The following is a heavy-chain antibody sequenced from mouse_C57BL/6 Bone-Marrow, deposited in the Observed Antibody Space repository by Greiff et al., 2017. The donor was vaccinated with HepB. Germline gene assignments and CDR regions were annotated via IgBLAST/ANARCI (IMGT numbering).Heavy chain of an antibody. Sequence: ESGPGLVKPSQSLSLTCSVTGYSITSGYYWNWIRQFPGNKLEWMGYISYDGSNNYNPSLKNRISITRDTSKNQFFLKLNSVTTEDTATYYCARVGVTTGVGRYFDYWGQGTTLTVSS. J-gene: IGHJ2*01. CDR1: GYSITSGYY. CDR3: ARVGVTTGVGRYFDY. V-gene: IGHV3-6*01. D-gene: IGHD1-1*01. CDR2: ISYDGSN.